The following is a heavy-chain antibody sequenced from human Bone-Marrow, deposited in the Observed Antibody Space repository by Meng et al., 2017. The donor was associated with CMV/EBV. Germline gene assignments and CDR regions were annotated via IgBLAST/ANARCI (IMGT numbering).Heavy chain of an antibody. J-gene: IGHJ4*02. V-gene: IGHV3-74*01. CDR2: INSDGSST. CDR1: GFTFSSYW. D-gene: IGHD3-22*01. Sequence: GGSLRLSCAASGFTFSSYWMHWVRQAPGKGLVRVSRINSDGSSTSYADSVKGRFTISRDNAKNTLYLQMNSLRAEDTAVYYCARDGDSSGYLDYFDYWGQGTLVTVSS. CDR3: ARDGDSSGYLDYFDY.